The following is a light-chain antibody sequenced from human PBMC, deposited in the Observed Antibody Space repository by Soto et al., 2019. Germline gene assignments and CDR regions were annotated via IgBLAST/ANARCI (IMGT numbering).Light chain of an antibody. CDR2: DNT. V-gene: IGLV1-40*01. J-gene: IGLJ1*01. CDR1: NSNIGAGYD. Sequence: QSVLTQPPSVSGAPGQRVTISCTGSNSNIGAGYDVHWYQQLPGTAPKLLVYDNTNRPSGVPDRFSGSKSGTSASLSIIGLQAEDEADYYCQSYDSSPSAFYVFGTGTKLTVL. CDR3: QSYDSSPSAFYV.